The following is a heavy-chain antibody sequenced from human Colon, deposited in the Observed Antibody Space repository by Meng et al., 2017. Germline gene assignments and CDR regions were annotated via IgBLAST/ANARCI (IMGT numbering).Heavy chain of an antibody. CDR2: IWYDGSNK. Sequence: GESLKISCAASGFTFSSYGMHWVRQAPGKGLEWVAVIWYDGSNKYYADSVKGRFTISRDNSKNTLYLQMNSLRAEDTAVYYCAGDRGTRDFDYWGQGTLVTVSS. V-gene: IGHV3-33*01. CDR3: AGDRGTRDFDY. D-gene: IGHD1-1*01. J-gene: IGHJ4*02. CDR1: GFTFSSYG.